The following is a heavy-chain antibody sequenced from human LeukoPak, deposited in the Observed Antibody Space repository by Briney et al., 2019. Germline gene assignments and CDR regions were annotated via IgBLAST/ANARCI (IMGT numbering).Heavy chain of an antibody. D-gene: IGHD3-3*01. CDR3: ARHKGNDFWSGYTYYYYYMDV. CDR2: IYYSGST. CDR1: GGSISSSSYY. J-gene: IGHJ6*03. Sequence: PSETLSLTXTVSGGSISSSSYYWGWIRQPPGKGLDWIGSIYYSGSTYYNPSLKSRVTISVDTSKNQFSLKLSSVTAADTAVYYCARHKGNDFWSGYTYYYYYMDVWGKGTTVTVSS. V-gene: IGHV4-39*01.